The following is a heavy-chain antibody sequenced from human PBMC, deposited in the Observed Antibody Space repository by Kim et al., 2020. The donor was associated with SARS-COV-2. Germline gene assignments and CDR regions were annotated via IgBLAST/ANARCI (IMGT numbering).Heavy chain of an antibody. CDR3: AKEPVFSGSYSELDY. J-gene: IGHJ4*02. D-gene: IGHD1-26*01. V-gene: IGHV3-23*01. Sequence: CVKGRFTSARDNSKNTLYLQMNSRRAEDTAVYYCAKEPVFSGSYSELDYWGQGTLVTVSS.